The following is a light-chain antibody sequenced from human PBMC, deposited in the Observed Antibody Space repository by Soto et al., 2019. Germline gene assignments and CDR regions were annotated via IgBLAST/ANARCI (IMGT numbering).Light chain of an antibody. Sequence: LTQPPSASGSPGQSVTISCTGTSSDVGGYKYVSWFQQHPGKAPKLMICEVSKRPSGVPDRFSGSRSGNTASLTVSGLQAEDEADYYCCSYAGSNNYVFGTGTKVTVL. J-gene: IGLJ1*01. V-gene: IGLV2-8*01. CDR2: EVS. CDR3: CSYAGSNNYV. CDR1: SSDVGGYKY.